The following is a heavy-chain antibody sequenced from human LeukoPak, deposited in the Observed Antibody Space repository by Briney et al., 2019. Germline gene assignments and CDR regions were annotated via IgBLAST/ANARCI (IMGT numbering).Heavy chain of an antibody. CDR2: ISGDGGST. CDR1: GFTFDDYA. V-gene: IGHV3-43*02. CDR3: AKEGEEMATIVDYYGMDV. J-gene: IGHJ6*02. D-gene: IGHD5-24*01. Sequence: GGSLRLSCAASGFTFDDYAMHWVRQAPGKGLEWVSLISGDGGSTYYADSVKGRFTISRDNSKSSLYLQMNSLRTEDTALYYCAKEGEEMATIVDYYGMDVWGQGTTVTVSS.